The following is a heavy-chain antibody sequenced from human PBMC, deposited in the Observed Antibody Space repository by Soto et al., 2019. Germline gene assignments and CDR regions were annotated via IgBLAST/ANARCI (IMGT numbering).Heavy chain of an antibody. V-gene: IGHV3-23*01. D-gene: IGHD3-9*01. Sequence: GGSLRLSCAASGFTFSSYAMSWVRQGPGKGLEWVSAISGSGDSTYYADSVKGRFTISRDNSKNTLYLQMNSLRAEDTAVYYCAKDDTSYYDIFWGQGTLVTVSS. CDR3: AKDDTSYYDIF. CDR1: GFTFSSYA. CDR2: ISGSGDST. J-gene: IGHJ4*02.